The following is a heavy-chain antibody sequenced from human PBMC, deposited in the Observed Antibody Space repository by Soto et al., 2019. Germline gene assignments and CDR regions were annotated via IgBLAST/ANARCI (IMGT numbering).Heavy chain of an antibody. CDR1: GGSISSSSYF. Sequence: QLQLQESGPGLVKPSETLSLTCTVSGGSISSSSYFWGWIRQPPGKGLEWIGSIYYRGSTYYNSTIKSGFTVSVDTCKIRFALKWGSVIAADTAVYYFASSPGDVWFDPWGRGTLVTVSS. J-gene: IGHJ5*02. V-gene: IGHV4-39*01. D-gene: IGHD2-21*02. CDR3: ASSPGDVWFDP. CDR2: IYYRGST.